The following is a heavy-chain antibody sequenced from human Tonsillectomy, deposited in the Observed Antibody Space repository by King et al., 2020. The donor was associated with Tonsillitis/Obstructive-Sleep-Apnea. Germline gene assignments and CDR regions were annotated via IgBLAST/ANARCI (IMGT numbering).Heavy chain of an antibody. CDR1: GFSLSTSGMC. D-gene: IGHD3-3*01. CDR3: ARTVFNYYYMDV. Sequence: TLKESGPALVKPTQTLTLTCTFSGFSLSTSGMCVTWIRQPPGKPLEWLALIVWVDDKSYSTSLKSRHPTSKATSKNQVVLPMTNMDPVDTATYYCARTVFNYYYMDVWGKGTTVTVSS. V-gene: IGHV2-70*12. CDR2: IVWVDDK. J-gene: IGHJ6*03.